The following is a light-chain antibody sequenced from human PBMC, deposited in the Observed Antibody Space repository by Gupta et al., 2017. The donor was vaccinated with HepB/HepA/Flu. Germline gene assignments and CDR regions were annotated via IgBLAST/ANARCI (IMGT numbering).Light chain of an antibody. V-gene: IGKV1-5*03. J-gene: IGKJ1*01. Sequence: DIQMTQSPYTLSASVGDRVTITCRASQSISSWLAWYQQKPGKAPKLLIYKASSLESGVPSRFSGSGSGTEFTLTISSLQPDDLATYYCQQYNSYSRTFGQGTKVEIK. CDR3: QQYNSYSRT. CDR2: KAS. CDR1: QSISSW.